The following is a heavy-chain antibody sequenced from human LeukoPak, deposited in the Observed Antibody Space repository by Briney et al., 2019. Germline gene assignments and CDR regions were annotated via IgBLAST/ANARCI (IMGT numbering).Heavy chain of an antibody. J-gene: IGHJ4*02. D-gene: IGHD1-1*01. Sequence: PGGSLRLSCAASGFTFSSYSMNWVRQAPGKGLEWVSYISSSSTTIYYADSVKGRFTISRDNAKNSLYLQMNSLRAEDTAVYYCARDGKGLTNYFDYWGQGTLVTVSS. CDR1: GFTFSSYS. CDR3: ARDGKGLTNYFDY. CDR2: ISSSSTTI. V-gene: IGHV3-48*01.